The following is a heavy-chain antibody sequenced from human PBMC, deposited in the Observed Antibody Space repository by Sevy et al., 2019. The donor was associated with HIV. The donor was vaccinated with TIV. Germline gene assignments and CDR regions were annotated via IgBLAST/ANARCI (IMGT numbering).Heavy chain of an antibody. Sequence: GESLKISCAASGFTFSSYNMNWVRQAPGKGLEWVSSIGSSSSYIYYADSVKGRLTVSRDNAKNSQYLQMNSLRAEDTAVYYCARVYAYCTGGSCFPGYYYGMDVWGQGTTVTVSS. CDR2: IGSSSSYI. V-gene: IGHV3-21*01. D-gene: IGHD2-15*01. CDR1: GFTFSSYN. CDR3: ARVYAYCTGGSCFPGYYYGMDV. J-gene: IGHJ6*02.